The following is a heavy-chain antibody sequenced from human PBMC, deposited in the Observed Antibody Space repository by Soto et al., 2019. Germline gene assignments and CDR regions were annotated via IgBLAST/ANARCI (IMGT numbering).Heavy chain of an antibody. CDR1: GGSISSGGYY. Sequence: KPSETLSLTCTVSGGSISSGGYYWSWIRQHPGKGLEWIGYIYYSGSTYYNPSLKSRVTISVDTSKNQFSLKLSSVTAADTAVYYCARGTTSIAAAQKGFDPWGQGTLVTVSS. J-gene: IGHJ5*02. CDR2: IYYSGST. CDR3: ARGTTSIAAAQKGFDP. V-gene: IGHV4-31*03. D-gene: IGHD6-13*01.